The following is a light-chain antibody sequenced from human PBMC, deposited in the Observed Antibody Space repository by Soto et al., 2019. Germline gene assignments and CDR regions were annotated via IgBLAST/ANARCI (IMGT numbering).Light chain of an antibody. CDR2: NVS. CDR1: PDVANR. Sequence: IQLTQSPSSLSSSVGDRVIINCRASPDVANRLNWYQQTPGKPPKLLISNVSNLENGVPSRFSGSGSGTDFTLTITSLQPEDFGTYHCQQFMSYPLTFGQGTRLEIK. J-gene: IGKJ5*01. CDR3: QQFMSYPLT. V-gene: IGKV1-13*02.